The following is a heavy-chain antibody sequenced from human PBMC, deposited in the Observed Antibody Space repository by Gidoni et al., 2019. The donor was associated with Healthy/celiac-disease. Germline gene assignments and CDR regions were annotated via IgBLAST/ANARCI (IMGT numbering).Heavy chain of an antibody. CDR2: IYTSGST. V-gene: IGHV4-61*02. Sequence: QVQLQESGPGLVKPSQTLSLTCTVSGGSISSGSYYWSWIRQPAGKGLEWIGRIYTSGSTNYNPSLKSRVTISVDTSKNQFSLKLSSVTAADTAVYYCAREDYYYMDVWGKGTTVTVSS. J-gene: IGHJ6*03. CDR3: AREDYYYMDV. CDR1: GGSISSGSYY.